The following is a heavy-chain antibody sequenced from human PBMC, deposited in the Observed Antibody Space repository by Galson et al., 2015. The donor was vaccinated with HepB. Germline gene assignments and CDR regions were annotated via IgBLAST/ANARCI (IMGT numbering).Heavy chain of an antibody. Sequence: SLRLSCAASGFTFSSYAMHWVRQAPGKGLEWVAVISYDGSNKYYADSVKGRFTISRDNSKNTLYLQMNSLRAEDTAVYYCAREPYYYGSGTGRFDPWGQGTLVTVSS. CDR3: AREPYYYGSGTGRFDP. D-gene: IGHD3-10*01. J-gene: IGHJ5*02. CDR2: ISYDGSNK. CDR1: GFTFSSYA. V-gene: IGHV3-30-3*01.